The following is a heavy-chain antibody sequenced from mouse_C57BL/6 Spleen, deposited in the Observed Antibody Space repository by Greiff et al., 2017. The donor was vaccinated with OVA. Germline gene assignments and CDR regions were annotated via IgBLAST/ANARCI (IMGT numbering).Heavy chain of an antibody. J-gene: IGHJ1*03. V-gene: IGHV1-55*01. CDR2: IYPGSGST. Sequence: VQLQQPGAELVKPGASVKMSCKASGYTFTSYWITWVKQRPGQGLEWIGDIYPGSGSTNYNEKFKSKATLTVDTSSSTAYMQLSSLTSEDSAVYYCARAGGNYGSSYWYFDVWGTGTTVTVSS. CDR3: ARAGGNYGSSYWYFDV. D-gene: IGHD1-1*01. CDR1: GYTFTSYW.